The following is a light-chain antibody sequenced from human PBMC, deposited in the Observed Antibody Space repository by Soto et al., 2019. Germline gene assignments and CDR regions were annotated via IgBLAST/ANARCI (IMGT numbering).Light chain of an antibody. V-gene: IGLV2-11*01. J-gene: IGLJ2*01. CDR1: SGDVGRYNY. CDR3: CSYAGSYTVI. Sequence: QSALTQPRSVSGSPGQSVAISCTGSSGDVGRYNYVSWYQQLPDKAPKLLIRDVNKRPSGVSDRFSGSKSGNTASLTISGLQPEDEADYYCCSYAGSYTVIFGGGTKLTVL. CDR2: DVN.